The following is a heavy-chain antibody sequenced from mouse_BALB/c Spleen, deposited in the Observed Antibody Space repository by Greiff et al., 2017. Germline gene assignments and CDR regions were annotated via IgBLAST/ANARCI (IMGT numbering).Heavy chain of an antibody. V-gene: IGHV1-7*01. Sequence: QVQLKESGAELAKPGASVKMSCKASGYTFTSYWMHWVKQRPGQGLEWIGYINPSTGYTEYNQKFKDKATLTADKSSSTAYMQLSSLTSEDSAVYYCAKDYGFLYYAMDYWGQGTSVTVSS. CDR2: INPSTGYT. D-gene: IGHD2-4*01. CDR3: AKDYGFLYYAMDY. J-gene: IGHJ4*01. CDR1: GYTFTSYW.